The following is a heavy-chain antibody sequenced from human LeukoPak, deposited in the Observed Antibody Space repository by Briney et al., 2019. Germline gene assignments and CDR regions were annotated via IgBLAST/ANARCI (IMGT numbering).Heavy chain of an antibody. D-gene: IGHD6-13*01. V-gene: IGHV3-66*01. CDR2: VYSGGFT. CDR3: ARDRGSSSPTDFDY. Sequence: GGSLRLSCAASEFTVSNNYMSWVRQAPGKGLEWVSVVYSGGFTFYADSVKGRFTISRDKSKNTLYLQMNSLRAEDTAVYYCARDRGSSSPTDFDYWGQGTLVTVSS. CDR1: EFTVSNNY. J-gene: IGHJ4*02.